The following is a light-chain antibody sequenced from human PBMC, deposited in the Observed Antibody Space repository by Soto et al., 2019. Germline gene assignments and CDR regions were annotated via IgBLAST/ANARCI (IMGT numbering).Light chain of an antibody. CDR1: QSVSSY. V-gene: IGKV3-11*01. CDR3: QQSGDTPT. J-gene: IGKJ1*01. Sequence: EIVLTQSPATLSLSPGERATLSCRASQSVSSYLAWYQQKPGQAPRLLIYGVSNRATGIPDRFSGSGSGTDITLTISRLEPEDFAVYYCQQSGDTPTFGQGTKVDIK. CDR2: GVS.